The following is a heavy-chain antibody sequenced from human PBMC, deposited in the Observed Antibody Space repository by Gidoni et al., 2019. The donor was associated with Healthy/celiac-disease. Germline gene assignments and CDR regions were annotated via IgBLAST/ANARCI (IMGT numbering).Heavy chain of an antibody. CDR1: GGSISSSRSY. J-gene: IGHJ4*02. D-gene: IGHD4-17*01. CDR2: IYYSGST. V-gene: IGHV4-39*01. Sequence: QLQLPASPPGLAKPSENLSPTCTVPGGSISSSRSYWGWIGQPPGKGLEWIGSIYYSGSTYYNPALKSGVTRCVDTSKNQFSLKLSCVTAADTAVYYWATNDNDYGDPLVYGGQGTLVTVSS. CDR3: ATNDNDYGDPLVY.